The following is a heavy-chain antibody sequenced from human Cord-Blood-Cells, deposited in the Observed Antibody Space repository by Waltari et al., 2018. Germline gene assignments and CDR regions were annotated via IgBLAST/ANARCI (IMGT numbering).Heavy chain of an antibody. CDR3: ARPAVPAAMLDAFDI. J-gene: IGHJ3*02. CDR1: GGSISSSSYY. Sequence: QLQLQESGPGLVKPSETLSLTCTVSGGSISSSSYYWGWIRQPPGKGLEWIGSIYYSGGTYHNPARKGRVTISVDTAKNQFSLKLSSVTAADTAVYYCARPAVPAAMLDAFDIWGQGTMVTVSS. V-gene: IGHV4-39*07. CDR2: IYYSGGT. D-gene: IGHD2-2*01.